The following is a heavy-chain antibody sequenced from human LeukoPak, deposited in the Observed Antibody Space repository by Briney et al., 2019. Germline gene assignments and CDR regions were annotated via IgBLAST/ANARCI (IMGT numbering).Heavy chain of an antibody. V-gene: IGHV4-38-2*02. CDR1: GYSISSGYY. Sequence: PSETLSLTCTVSGYSISSGYYWGWIRQPPGKGLEWIGSIYHSGSTYYNPSLKSRVTISVDTSKNQFSLKLSSVTAADTAVYYCARYVTGVFNWFDPWGQGTLVTVSS. J-gene: IGHJ5*02. CDR3: ARYVTGVFNWFDP. CDR2: IYHSGST. D-gene: IGHD3-10*01.